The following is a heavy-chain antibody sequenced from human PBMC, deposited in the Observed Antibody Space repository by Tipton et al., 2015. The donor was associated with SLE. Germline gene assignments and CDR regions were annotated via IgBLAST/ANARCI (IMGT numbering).Heavy chain of an antibody. V-gene: IGHV1-69*15. J-gene: IGHJ3*02. D-gene: IGHD3-22*01. CDR3: AREGYYDSSGASDI. CDR1: GGTFSTQA. CDR2: ITPVFGTS. Sequence: QSGAEVKQPGSSVRISCKAFGGTFSTQAISWVRQTPGQGLEWMGRITPVFGTSNYAQNFQGRVTIIADESTSTAYMDLSSLRSEDTDLYYCAREGYYDSSGASDIWGQGTMVTVSS.